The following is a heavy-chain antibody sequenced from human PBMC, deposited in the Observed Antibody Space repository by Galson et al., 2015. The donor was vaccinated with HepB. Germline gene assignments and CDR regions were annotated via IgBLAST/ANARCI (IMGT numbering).Heavy chain of an antibody. J-gene: IGHJ6*01. CDR2: IDPTDSST. CDR1: GYSFTSYW. V-gene: IGHV5-10-1*01. Sequence: SGAEVKKPGESLRISCKGSGYSFTSYWINWVRQMPGKGLEWMGRIDPTDSSTNYSPSFQGHVTLSADKSINTAYLQWSSLKASDTAMYYCARSATAATTALHYYYAMDVWGQGTTVSVSS. CDR3: ARSATAATTALHYYYAMDV. D-gene: IGHD1-26*01.